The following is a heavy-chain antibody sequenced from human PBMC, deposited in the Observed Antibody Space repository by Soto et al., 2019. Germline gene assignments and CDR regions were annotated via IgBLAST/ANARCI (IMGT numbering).Heavy chain of an antibody. CDR2: IVVGSGNT. CDR1: GFTFTSSA. V-gene: IGHV1-58*01. CDR3: AIGGASSSLGDYYYGMDV. D-gene: IGHD6-13*01. Sequence: GASVKVSCKASGFTFTSSAVQWVRQARGQRLEWIGWIVVGSGNTNYAQKFQERVTITRDMSTSTAYMELSSLGSEDTAVYYCAIGGASSSLGDYYYGMDVWGQGTTVTVSS. J-gene: IGHJ6*02.